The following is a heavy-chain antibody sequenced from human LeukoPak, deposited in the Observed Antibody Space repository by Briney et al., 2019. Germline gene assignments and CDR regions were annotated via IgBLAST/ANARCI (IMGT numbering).Heavy chain of an antibody. D-gene: IGHD3/OR15-3a*01. CDR3: AKRGVVIRVFLVGFHKEAYYFES. CDR2: ISDSGGST. J-gene: IGHJ4*02. CDR1: GITLSNYG. V-gene: IGHV3-23*01. Sequence: GGSLRLSCAVSGITLSNYGMGWVRQAPGKGLEWVAGISDSGGSTKYADSVKGRFTISRDNPKNTLFLQMNSLRADDTAVYFCAKRGVVIRVFLVGFHKEAYYFESWGQGALVTVSS.